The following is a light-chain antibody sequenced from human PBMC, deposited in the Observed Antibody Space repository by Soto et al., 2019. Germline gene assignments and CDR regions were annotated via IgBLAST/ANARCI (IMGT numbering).Light chain of an antibody. CDR3: AAWDDSLNAVV. CDR2: HNN. CDR1: SSNIGSEA. V-gene: IGLV1-44*01. Sequence: QSVLTQPPSASGTPGQRVNISCSGSSSNIGSEAVNWYQQLPGTAPKLLINHNNHRPSGVPDRFSGSKSGTSASLAISGLQSDDEAVYDCAAWDDSLNAVVFGGGTKLTVL. J-gene: IGLJ2*01.